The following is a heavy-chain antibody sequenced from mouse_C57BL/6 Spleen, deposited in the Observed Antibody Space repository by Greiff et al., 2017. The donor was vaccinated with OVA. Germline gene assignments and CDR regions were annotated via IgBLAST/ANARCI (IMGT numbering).Heavy chain of an antibody. J-gene: IGHJ3*01. CDR2: IRSKSNNYAT. CDR1: GFSFNTYA. V-gene: IGHV10-1*01. D-gene: IGHD1-1*01. CDR3: VRLDYGSFAY. Sequence: EVKLMESGGGLVQPKGSLKLSCAASGFSFNTYAMNWVRQAPGKGLEWVARIRSKSNNYATYYADSVKDRFTISRDDSESMLYLQMNNLKTEDTAMYYCVRLDYGSFAYWGQGTLVTVSA.